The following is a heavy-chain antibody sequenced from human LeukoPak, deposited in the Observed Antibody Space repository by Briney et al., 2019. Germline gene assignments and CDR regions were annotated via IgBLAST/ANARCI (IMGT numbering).Heavy chain of an antibody. CDR3: AGGRLEYRSRWSLLDC. V-gene: IGHV3-20*04. J-gene: IGHJ4*02. CDR1: GFTFDDYG. D-gene: IGHD6-13*01. CDR2: INWNGGRT. Sequence: GGSLRLSCAAFGFTFDDYGMSWVRQVPGKGLEWGSGINWNGGRTGYADSVKGRFTISRDNAKNSLYLQMSSLRAEDTAFYYCAGGRLEYRSRWSLLDCWGQGTLVTVSS.